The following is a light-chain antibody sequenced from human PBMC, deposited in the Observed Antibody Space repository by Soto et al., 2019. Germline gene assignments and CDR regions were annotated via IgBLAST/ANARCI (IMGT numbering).Light chain of an antibody. Sequence: EIVLTQSPGTLSLSPGERATLSCRASQSVSSDYLAWYQQRPGQAPRLLIYDASSRATGIADRFSGSGSGTEFTLTISCLQSEDFAVYYCQQYNNWPPITCGQGTRLEIK. CDR1: QSVSSDY. J-gene: IGKJ5*01. CDR2: DAS. CDR3: QQYNNWPPIT. V-gene: IGKV3-20*01.